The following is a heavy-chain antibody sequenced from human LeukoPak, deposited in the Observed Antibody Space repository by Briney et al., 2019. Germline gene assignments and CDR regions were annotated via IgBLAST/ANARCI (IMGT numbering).Heavy chain of an antibody. V-gene: IGHV3-74*01. CDR2: INSDESTT. CDR3: ARSDWFDP. J-gene: IGHJ5*02. CDR1: GFTLSGHW. Sequence: SGGSLRLSCVASGFTLSGHWMHWVRQAPGKGLVWVSRINSDESTTVYADSVKGRFTISRDNAKNTLYLQMNSLTAEDTAVYYCARSDWFDPWGQGTLVTVSS.